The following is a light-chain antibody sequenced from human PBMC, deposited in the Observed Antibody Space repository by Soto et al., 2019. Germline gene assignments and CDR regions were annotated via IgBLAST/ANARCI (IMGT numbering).Light chain of an antibody. V-gene: IGLV1-51*01. CDR3: SSYTSSRAYV. CDR1: SSNIGNNY. CDR2: DNN. Sequence: QSVLTQPPSVSSAPGQKVAISCSGSSSNIGNNYVSWYQQFPGTAPKPLIYDNNKRPSGIPDRFSGSKSGNTASLTISGLQAEEQADHYCSSYTSSRAYVFGIGTKVTVL. J-gene: IGLJ1*01.